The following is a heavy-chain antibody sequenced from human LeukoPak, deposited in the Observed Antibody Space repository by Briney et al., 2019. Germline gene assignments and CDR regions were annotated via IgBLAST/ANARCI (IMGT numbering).Heavy chain of an antibody. V-gene: IGHV3-7*02. CDR1: GFTFSRSW. CDR2: IKQDGTSK. CDR3: ARHGDYCFDL. J-gene: IGHJ4*02. Sequence: GGSLRLSCAASGFTFSRSWIGCVRQAPGKGLEWGANIKQDGTSKYYVDSVMGRFTISRDNAENSVYLQINSLSAGDTAVYYCARHGDYCFDLWGPGTRVTVSS. D-gene: IGHD2-21*01.